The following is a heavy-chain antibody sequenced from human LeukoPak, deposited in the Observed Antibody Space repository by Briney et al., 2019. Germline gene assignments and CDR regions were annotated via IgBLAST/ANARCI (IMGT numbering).Heavy chain of an antibody. CDR3: AREGSDYYGSGSYYRSYYYYMDV. J-gene: IGHJ6*03. D-gene: IGHD3-10*01. CDR1: GGYLGSHY. V-gene: IGHV4-59*11. Sequence: SETLSLTCTVSGGYLGSHYWTWIRQPPGKGLEWIGYIYDSGSTYYHPSLKSRVTMSVDTSKNQFSLKLSSVTAADTAAYYCAREGSDYYGSGSYYRSYYYYMDVWGKGTTVTISS. CDR2: IYDSGST.